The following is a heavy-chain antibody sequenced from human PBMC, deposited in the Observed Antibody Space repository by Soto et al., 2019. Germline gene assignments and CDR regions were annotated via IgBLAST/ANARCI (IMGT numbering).Heavy chain of an antibody. CDR2: IDWDDDK. Sequence: GSGPTLVNPTQTLTLTCTFSGFSLSTSGMCVSWIRQPPGKALEWLARIDWDDDKYYSTSLKTRLTISKDTSKNQVVLTMTNMDPVDTATYYCARMPFYSSGWYALDYWGQGTLVTVSS. V-gene: IGHV2-70*11. CDR1: GFSLSTSGMC. CDR3: ARMPFYSSGWYALDY. D-gene: IGHD6-19*01. J-gene: IGHJ4*02.